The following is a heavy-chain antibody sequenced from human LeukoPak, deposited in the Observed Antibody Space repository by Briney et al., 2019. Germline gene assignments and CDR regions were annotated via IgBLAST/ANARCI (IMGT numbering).Heavy chain of an antibody. J-gene: IGHJ4*02. CDR1: GGSISSNC. CDR3: ARLGIGVVPSAMLGDYYFDY. CDR2: IYYSGST. Sequence: SETLSLTCTVSGGSISSNCWSWIRQAPGKGLEWIGYIYYSGSTNYNPSLKSRVTISVDTSKNQFSLKLTSVTAADTAVYYCARLGIGVVPSAMLGDYYFDYWGQGTLVTVSS. V-gene: IGHV4-59*08. D-gene: IGHD2-2*01.